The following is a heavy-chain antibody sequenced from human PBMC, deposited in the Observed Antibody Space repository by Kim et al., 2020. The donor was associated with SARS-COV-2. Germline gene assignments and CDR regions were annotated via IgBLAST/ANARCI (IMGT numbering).Heavy chain of an antibody. Sequence: GGSLRLSCAASGFTFDDYAMHWVRQAPGKGLEWVSGISWNSGSIGYADSVKGRFTISRDNAKNSLYLQMNSLRAEDTALYYCAKDLDTGDGYNKMLFDYWGQGTLVTVSS. CDR2: ISWNSGSI. D-gene: IGHD5-12*01. CDR3: AKDLDTGDGYNKMLFDY. J-gene: IGHJ4*02. CDR1: GFTFDDYA. V-gene: IGHV3-9*01.